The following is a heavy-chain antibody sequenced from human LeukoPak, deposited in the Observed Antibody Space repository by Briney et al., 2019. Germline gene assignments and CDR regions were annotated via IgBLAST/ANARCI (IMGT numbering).Heavy chain of an antibody. CDR3: AKAHFNYFDY. D-gene: IGHD3-3*02. J-gene: IGHJ4*02. V-gene: IGHV3-30*02. CDR1: GFTFSSYG. CDR2: IRYDGSNK. Sequence: GGSLRLSCAASGFTFSSYGMHWVRQAPGKGLEWVAFIRYDGSNKYYADSVKGRFTVSRDYSKNTLYLQMNSLRAEDTAVYYCAKAHFNYFDYWGQGTLVTVSS.